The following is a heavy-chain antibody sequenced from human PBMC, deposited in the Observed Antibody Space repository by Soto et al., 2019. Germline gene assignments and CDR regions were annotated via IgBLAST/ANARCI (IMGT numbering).Heavy chain of an antibody. CDR2: ISYSGTFI. J-gene: IGHJ6*02. CDR1: GFAFSSYT. Sequence: EVQLVESGGGLVKPGGSLRLSCTASGFAFSSYTMNWVRQAPGKGLEWVSSISYSGTFIYNADSVKGRFTISRDNTKSSVYLQMNSLRAEDTAVYYCAKEAEQLMSYYYSGMDVWGLGTRVTVSS. D-gene: IGHD6-19*01. CDR3: AKEAEQLMSYYYSGMDV. V-gene: IGHV3-21*06.